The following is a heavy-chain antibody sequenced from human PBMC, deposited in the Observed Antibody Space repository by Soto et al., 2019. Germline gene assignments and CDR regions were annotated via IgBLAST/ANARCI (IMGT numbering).Heavy chain of an antibody. CDR3: AKGSFDYFDY. J-gene: IGHJ4*02. CDR2: ISYDGSNK. V-gene: IGHV3-30*18. Sequence: GSLRLSCAASGFTFSSYGMHWVRQAPGKGLEWVAVISYDGSNKYYADSVKGRFTISRDNSKNTLYLQMNSLRAEDTAVYYCAKGSFDYFDYWGQGTLVTVSS. D-gene: IGHD3-16*01. CDR1: GFTFSSYG.